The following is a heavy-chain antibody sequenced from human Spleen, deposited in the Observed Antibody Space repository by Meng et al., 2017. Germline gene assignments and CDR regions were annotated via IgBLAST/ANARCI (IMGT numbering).Heavy chain of an antibody. CDR2: IHGSGAET. CDR3: AKDTTIGYNFGYGTFDI. CDR1: GFTVSNNY. Sequence: ETLSLTCAASGFTVSNNYMSWVRQAPGKGLEWVSAIHGSGAETFYADSVKGRFTISRDNSRNTLFLQMNSQRAEDTAIYYCAKDTTIGYNFGYGTFDIWGQGTTVTVSS. D-gene: IGHD5-18*01. J-gene: IGHJ3*02. V-gene: IGHV3-23*01.